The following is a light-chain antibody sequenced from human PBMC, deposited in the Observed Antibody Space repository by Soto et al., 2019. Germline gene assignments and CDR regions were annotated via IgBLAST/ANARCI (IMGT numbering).Light chain of an antibody. CDR2: GAS. V-gene: IGKV1-5*01. J-gene: IGKJ1*01. CDR3: QQCHRYLT. CDR1: ESMSNC. Sequence: DMHLSQSPSSLSASLGDRVTITFRASESMSNCLAWYQQKPGKAPKLLISGASSLQSGVPSRFSGSASGTEFTLTISSLQPDDIATYYCQQCHRYLTFGQGTKVDI.